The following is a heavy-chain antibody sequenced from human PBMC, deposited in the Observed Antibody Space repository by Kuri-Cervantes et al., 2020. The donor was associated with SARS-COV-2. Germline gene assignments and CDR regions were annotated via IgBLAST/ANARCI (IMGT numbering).Heavy chain of an antibody. Sequence: GESLKISCAASGFTFSSYWMSWVRQAPGKGLEWVANIKQDGSEKYYVDSVKGRSTISRDNAKNSLYLQMNSLRAEDTAVYYCARVRGGGRAAAGLDYWGQGTLVTVSS. V-gene: IGHV3-7*01. CDR1: GFTFSSYW. CDR2: IKQDGSEK. J-gene: IGHJ4*02. D-gene: IGHD6-13*01. CDR3: ARVRGGGRAAAGLDY.